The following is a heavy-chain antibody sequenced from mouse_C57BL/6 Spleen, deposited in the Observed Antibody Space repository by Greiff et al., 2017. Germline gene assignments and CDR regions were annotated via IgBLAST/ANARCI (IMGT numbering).Heavy chain of an antibody. CDR1: GYTFTEYT. CDR3: ARHEGYDNYPYYFDY. V-gene: IGHV1-62-2*01. Sequence: VKLVESGAELVKPGASVKLSCKASGYTFTEYTIHWVKQRSGQGLEWIGWFYPGSGSIKYNEKFKDKATLTADKSSSTVYMELSRLTSEDSAVYFCARHEGYDNYPYYFDYWGQGTTLTVSS. D-gene: IGHD2-1*01. J-gene: IGHJ2*01. CDR2: FYPGSGSI.